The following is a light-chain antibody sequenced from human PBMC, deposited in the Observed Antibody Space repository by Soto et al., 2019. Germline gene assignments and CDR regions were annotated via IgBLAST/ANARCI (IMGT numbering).Light chain of an antibody. J-gene: IGLJ3*02. CDR1: SRDVGTYNF. CDR2: EVT. CDR3: SSCGGSRCV. V-gene: IGLV2-8*01. Sequence: QSALTQPPSASGSPGQSVTISCTGSSRDVGTYNFVSWYQQYPGEAPKLLIYEVTKRPSGLPDRFSGSKSGNTASLTVSGLQAVDEADYYCSSCGGSRCVFGGGTKLTVL.